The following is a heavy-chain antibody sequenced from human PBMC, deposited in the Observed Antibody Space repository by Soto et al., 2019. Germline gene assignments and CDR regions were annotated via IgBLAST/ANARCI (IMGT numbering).Heavy chain of an antibody. CDR1: GGTFSSYA. V-gene: IGHV1-69*13. J-gene: IGHJ4*02. Sequence: SVKVSCKASGGTFSSYAISWVRQAPGQGLEWMGGIIPIFGTASYAQKFQGRVTITADESTSTAYMELSSLRSEDTAVYYCASYGSGSYLTEFDYWGQGTLVTVS. CDR3: ASYGSGSYLTEFDY. CDR2: IIPIFGTA. D-gene: IGHD3-10*01.